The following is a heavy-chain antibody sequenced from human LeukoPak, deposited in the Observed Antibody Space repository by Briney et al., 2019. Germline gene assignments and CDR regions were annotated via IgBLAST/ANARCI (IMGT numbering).Heavy chain of an antibody. J-gene: IGHJ1*01. CDR3: AKGRYYSHSPGYFQH. D-gene: IGHD4-11*01. CDR2: ISYDRSNE. V-gene: IGHV3-30*18. CDR1: GFAFNTFA. Sequence: SGGSLRLSCAASGFAFNTFAMHWVRQAPGKGLEWVALISYDRSNEDYADSGKGRFTISRDNSKDTLYLEMNSLRDEDTAVYYCAKGRYYSHSPGYFQHWGQGTLVAVSS.